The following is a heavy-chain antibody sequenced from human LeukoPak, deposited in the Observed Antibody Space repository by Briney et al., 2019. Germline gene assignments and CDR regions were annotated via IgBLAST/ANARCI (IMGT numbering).Heavy chain of an antibody. CDR2: INPNSGGT. V-gene: IGHV1-2*02. CDR3: ARETVLPAMVSYFDY. Sequence: VASVKVSCKASGCTFTGYYMHWVRQAPGQGLEWMGWINPNSGGTNYAQKFQGRVTMTRDTSISTAYMELSRLRSDDTAVYYCARETVLPAMVSYFDYWGQGTLVTVSS. J-gene: IGHJ4*02. CDR1: GCTFTGYY. D-gene: IGHD5-18*01.